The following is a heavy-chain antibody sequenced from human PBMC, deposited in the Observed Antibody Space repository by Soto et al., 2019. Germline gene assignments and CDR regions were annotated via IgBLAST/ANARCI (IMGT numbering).Heavy chain of an antibody. Sequence: GGSLRLSCAASGFTFSSYGMHWVRQAPGKGLEWVADIREDGSNKYYADSVEGRFTISRDNAKNTLYLQMNSLRAEDTGVYYCAKHDYVWGSYRTFDYWGQGTLVTVSS. V-gene: IGHV3-33*03. CDR2: IREDGSNK. CDR3: AKHDYVWGSYRTFDY. J-gene: IGHJ4*02. D-gene: IGHD3-16*02. CDR1: GFTFSSYG.